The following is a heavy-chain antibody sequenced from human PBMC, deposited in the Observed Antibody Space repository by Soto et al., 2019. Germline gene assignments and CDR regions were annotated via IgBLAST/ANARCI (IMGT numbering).Heavy chain of an antibody. D-gene: IGHD7-27*01. Sequence: QVQLQESGPGLVKPSQTLSLTCTVSGDSISSGGYFWSWIRQHPGKGLEWIGYIYHSGSTYYNPSLQSRVTISVDPSKNQFSLKLSSVTAADTAVYYCAKTIWGWALDIWGQGTMVTVSS. J-gene: IGHJ3*02. CDR1: GDSISSGGYF. CDR2: IYHSGST. V-gene: IGHV4-31*03. CDR3: AKTIWGWALDI.